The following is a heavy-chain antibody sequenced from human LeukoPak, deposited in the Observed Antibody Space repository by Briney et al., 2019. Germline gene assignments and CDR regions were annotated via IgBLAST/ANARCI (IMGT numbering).Heavy chain of an antibody. Sequence: PSETLSLTCAVYGGSFSGYYWSWIRQPPGKGLEWIGEINHSGSTNYNPSLKSRVTISVDTSKNQFSLKLSSVTAADTAVYYCARGRGVYDSNGYYYVAAFDIWGQGTMVTVSS. V-gene: IGHV4-34*01. CDR3: ARGRGVYDSNGYYYVAAFDI. J-gene: IGHJ3*02. CDR2: INHSGST. CDR1: GGSFSGYY. D-gene: IGHD3-22*01.